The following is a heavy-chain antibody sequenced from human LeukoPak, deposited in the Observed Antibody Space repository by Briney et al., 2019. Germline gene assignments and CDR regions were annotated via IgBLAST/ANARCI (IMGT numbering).Heavy chain of an antibody. CDR3: ARHSTTWTPFDY. Sequence: SETLSLTCTVSGGSISSYYWSWIRQPPGKGLEWIGYIYYSVSTNYNPSLKSRVTISVDTSKNQFSLKLSSVTAADTAVYYCARHSTTWTPFDYWGQGTLVTVSS. CDR2: IYYSVST. V-gene: IGHV4-59*08. CDR1: GGSISSYY. D-gene: IGHD2/OR15-2a*01. J-gene: IGHJ4*02.